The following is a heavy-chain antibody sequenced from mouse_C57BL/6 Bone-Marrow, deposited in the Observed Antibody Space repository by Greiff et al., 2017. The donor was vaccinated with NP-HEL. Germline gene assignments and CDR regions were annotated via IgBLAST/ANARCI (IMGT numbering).Heavy chain of an antibody. CDR3: ARAGIYYDYDGYYFDG. CDR2: INPSNGGT. V-gene: IGHV1-53*01. Sequence: QVQLQQPGTELVKPGASVKLSCKASGYTFTSYWMHWVKQRPGQGLEWIGNINPSNGGTNYNEKFKSKATLTVDKSSSTAYMQLSSLTSEDSAVYYCARAGIYYDYDGYYFDGWGQGTTLTVSS. CDR1: GYTFTSYW. D-gene: IGHD2-4*01. J-gene: IGHJ2*01.